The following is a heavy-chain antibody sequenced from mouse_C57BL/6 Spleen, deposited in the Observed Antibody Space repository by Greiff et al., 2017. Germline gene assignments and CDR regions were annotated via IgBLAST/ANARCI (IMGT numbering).Heavy chain of an antibody. V-gene: IGHV1-55*01. CDR2: IYPGSGCT. D-gene: IGHD4-1*01. Sequence: QVQLQQPGAELVKPGASVKMSCKASGYTFTSYWITWVKQRPGQGLEWIGDIYPGSGCTNYNEKFKSKATLTADTSSSTAYMQLSSLTSEDSAVYYCAGAGYYFDYWGQGTARTVSS. CDR3: AGAGYYFDY. J-gene: IGHJ2*01. CDR1: GYTFTSYW.